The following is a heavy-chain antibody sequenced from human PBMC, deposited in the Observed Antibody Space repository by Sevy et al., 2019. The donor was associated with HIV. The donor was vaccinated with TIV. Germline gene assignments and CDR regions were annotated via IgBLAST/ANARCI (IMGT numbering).Heavy chain of an antibody. CDR1: GYTFTGYY. D-gene: IGHD7-27*01. J-gene: IGHJ6*02. CDR2: INPNSGGT. V-gene: IGHV1-2*02. CDR3: ASGTGPVSYYYYYGMDV. Sequence: GESLKISCKASGYTFTGYYMHWVRQAPGQGLEWMGWINPNSGGTNYALKFQGRVTMTRDTSISTAYMELSRLRSDDTAVYYCASGTGPVSYYYYYGMDVWGQGTTVTVSS.